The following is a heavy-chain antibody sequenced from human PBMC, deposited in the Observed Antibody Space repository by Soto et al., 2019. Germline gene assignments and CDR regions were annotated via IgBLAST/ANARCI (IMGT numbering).Heavy chain of an antibody. CDR3: AKGYSTSSLNYYFDY. D-gene: IGHD6-6*01. CDR1: GFTFDDYA. Sequence: EVQLVDSGGDLVQPGRSLRLSCAASGFTFDDYAMHWVRQAPGKGLEWVSGISWNSGNIGYADSLKGRFTISRDNAKNSLYLQMSSLRAEDTAFYYCAKGYSTSSLNYYFDYWGQGTLVTVSS. V-gene: IGHV3-9*01. J-gene: IGHJ4*02. CDR2: ISWNSGNI.